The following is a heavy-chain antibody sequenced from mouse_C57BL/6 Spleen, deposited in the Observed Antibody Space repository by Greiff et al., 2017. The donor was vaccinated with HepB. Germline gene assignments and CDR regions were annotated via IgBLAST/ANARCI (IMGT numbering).Heavy chain of an antibody. CDR3: VRDDYDHYYAMDY. Sequence: EVKLVESGGGLVQPKGSLKLSCAASGFSFNTYAMNWVRQAPGKGLEWVARIRSKSNNYATYYADSVKDRFTISRDDSESMLYLQMNNLKTEDTAMYYCVRDDYDHYYAMDYWGQGTSVTVSS. J-gene: IGHJ4*01. CDR2: IRSKSNNYAT. CDR1: GFSFNTYA. D-gene: IGHD2-4*01. V-gene: IGHV10-1*01.